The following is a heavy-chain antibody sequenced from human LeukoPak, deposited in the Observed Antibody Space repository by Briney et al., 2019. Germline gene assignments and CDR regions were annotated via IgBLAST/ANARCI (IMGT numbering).Heavy chain of an antibody. J-gene: IGHJ4*02. V-gene: IGHV4-59*01. CDR3: ARASGDY. CDR2: TYYSGSA. CDR1: GGSISSYY. Sequence: PSETLSLTCTVSGGSISSYYWSWIRQPPGKGLEWIGYTYYSGSANYNPSLKSRVTMSVDTSKNQFSLRLNSVTAADTAVYYCARASGDYWGQGTLVTVSS. D-gene: IGHD3-10*01.